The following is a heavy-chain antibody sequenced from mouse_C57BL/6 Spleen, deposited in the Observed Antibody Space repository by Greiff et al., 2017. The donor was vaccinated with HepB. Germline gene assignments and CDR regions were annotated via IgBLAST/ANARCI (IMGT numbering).Heavy chain of an antibody. CDR1: GYAFSSYW. Sequence: VQLQQSGAELVKPGASVKISCKASGYAFSSYWMNWVKQRPGKGLEWIGQIYPGDGDTNYNGKFKGKATLTADKSSSTAYMQLSSLTSEDSAVYFCARSDYEYYFDYWGQGTTLTVSS. CDR3: ARSDYEYYFDY. J-gene: IGHJ2*01. V-gene: IGHV1-80*01. D-gene: IGHD2-4*01. CDR2: IYPGDGDT.